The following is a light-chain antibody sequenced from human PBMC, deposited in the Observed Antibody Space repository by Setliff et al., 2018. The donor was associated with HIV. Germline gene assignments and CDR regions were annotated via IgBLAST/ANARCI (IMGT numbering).Light chain of an antibody. CDR1: SSDVGGYNY. Sequence: SVLPQPASVSGSPGQSTTISCTGTSSDVGGYNYVSWYPPPPGKAPKLRIYDVSNRPSGVSNRFSGSKSGNTAALTISGLQAEDEADYYCSSYTSTSTLFGFGTGTKVTVL. V-gene: IGLV2-14*03. CDR2: DVS. CDR3: SSYTSTSTLFG. J-gene: IGLJ1*01.